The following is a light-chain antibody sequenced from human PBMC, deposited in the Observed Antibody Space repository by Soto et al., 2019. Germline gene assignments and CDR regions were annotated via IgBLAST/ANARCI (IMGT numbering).Light chain of an antibody. Sequence: EIVLTQSPATLSLSPGERATLSCRASQSVSSYLAWYQQKPGQAPRLLIYDASNRATGIPARFSGSGSGTDFTLTISSLEPEDFAVYYCQQRSDWLPPFGGGTNVEIK. CDR1: QSVSSY. V-gene: IGKV3-11*01. J-gene: IGKJ4*01. CDR2: DAS. CDR3: QQRSDWLPP.